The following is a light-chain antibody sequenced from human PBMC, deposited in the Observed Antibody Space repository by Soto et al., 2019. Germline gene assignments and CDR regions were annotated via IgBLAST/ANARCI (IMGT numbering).Light chain of an antibody. CDR3: CSYAGANWV. J-gene: IGLJ3*02. CDR2: DVT. CDR1: SRDIGNYNL. V-gene: IGLV2-23*02. Sequence: QSVLTQPASVSGSPGQSITMSCTGTSRDIGNYNLVSWYQHHPGKAPKLIISDVTKRPSGVSDRFSGSKSGNTASLTISGLQIEDEADYSCCSYAGANWVFGGGTKLTVL.